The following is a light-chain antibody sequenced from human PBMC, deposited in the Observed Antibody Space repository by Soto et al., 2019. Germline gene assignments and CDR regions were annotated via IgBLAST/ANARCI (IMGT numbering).Light chain of an antibody. Sequence: DIQMTQSPSTLSASVGDRVTITCRASQTISNWLAWYQQKPGKAPKILIYKASSLESGVPSRFSGSGSGTEFTLTISSLQPDDSATYYCQQYNTYMWTFGQGTKVEIK. CDR1: QTISNW. V-gene: IGKV1-5*03. CDR3: QQYNTYMWT. CDR2: KAS. J-gene: IGKJ1*01.